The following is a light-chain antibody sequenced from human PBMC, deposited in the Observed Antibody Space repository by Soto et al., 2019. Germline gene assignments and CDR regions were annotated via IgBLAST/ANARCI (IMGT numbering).Light chain of an antibody. J-gene: IGLJ1*01. CDR2: RNN. V-gene: IGLV1-47*01. CDR1: SSNIGSNY. Sequence: QSALTQPPSASGTPGQRVTISCSGSSSNIGSNYVYWYQQLPGTAPKLLIYRNNQRPSGVPDRFSGSKSGTSASLAISGLRSEDDVDYYCAAWDDSLSGLYVARTGTKVTVL. CDR3: AAWDDSLSGLYV.